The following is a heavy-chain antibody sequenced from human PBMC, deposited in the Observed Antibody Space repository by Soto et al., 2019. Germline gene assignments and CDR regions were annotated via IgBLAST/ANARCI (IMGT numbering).Heavy chain of an antibody. D-gene: IGHD5-18*01. V-gene: IGHV1-3*01. CDR3: AGAWGGDTAVRY. J-gene: IGHJ4*02. CDR1: GYTFTSYA. Sequence: QVQLVQSGAEVKKPGASVKVSCKASGYTFTSYAMHWVRQAPGQRLEWMGWINAGNGNTKYSQKFQGRVTITRDTTAGTAHLELRRPRSEDTAGYYWAGAWGGDTAVRYWGQGTPVTVSS. CDR2: INAGNGNT.